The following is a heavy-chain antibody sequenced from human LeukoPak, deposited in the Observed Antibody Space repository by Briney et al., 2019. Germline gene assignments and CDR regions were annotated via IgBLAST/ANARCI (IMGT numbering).Heavy chain of an antibody. D-gene: IGHD2-8*01. V-gene: IGHV3-21*01. Sequence: GGSLRPSCAASGFTFSSYNMNWVRQAPGKGLEWVSSISSSSDYIYYADSVKGRFTMSRDNARNSLYLQMNSLGAEDTAVYYCTRVGQSYSTSGQALDHWGQGTLVTVSS. J-gene: IGHJ4*02. CDR3: TRVGQSYSTSGQALDH. CDR1: GFTFSSYN. CDR2: ISSSSDYI.